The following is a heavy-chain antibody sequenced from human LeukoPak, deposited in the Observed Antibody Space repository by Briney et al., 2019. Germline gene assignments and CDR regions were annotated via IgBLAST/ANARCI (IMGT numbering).Heavy chain of an antibody. Sequence: TGGSLRLSCAASGFTFISYWMHWVRQAPGKGLVWVSRINSDGSTTSYAASVKGRFTISRDTAKNTLYLQMESLRAEDTAVYYCARSSYFSMVRGGVLCGLDYWGQGTLVTLSS. CDR2: INSDGSTT. CDR1: GFTFISYW. CDR3: ARSSYFSMVRGGVLCGLDY. J-gene: IGHJ4*02. V-gene: IGHV3-74*01. D-gene: IGHD3-10*01.